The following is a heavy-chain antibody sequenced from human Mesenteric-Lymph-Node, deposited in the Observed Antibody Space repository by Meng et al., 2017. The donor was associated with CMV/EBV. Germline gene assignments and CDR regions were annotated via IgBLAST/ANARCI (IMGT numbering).Heavy chain of an antibody. CDR2: ISAYNGNT. Sequence: ASVKVSCKASGYTFTSYGISWVRQAPGQGLEWMGWISAYNGNTNYAQKLQGRVTMTTDTSTSTAYMELRSLRSDDTAVYYCARDGWVDTAMVNGYYGMDVWGQGTTVTVS. D-gene: IGHD5-18*01. V-gene: IGHV1-18*01. CDR1: GYTFTSYG. CDR3: ARDGWVDTAMVNGYYGMDV. J-gene: IGHJ6*02.